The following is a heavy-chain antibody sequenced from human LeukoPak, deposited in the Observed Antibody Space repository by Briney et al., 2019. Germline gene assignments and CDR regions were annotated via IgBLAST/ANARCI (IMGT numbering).Heavy chain of an antibody. CDR3: AKDGPYPGSNDY. Sequence: PGGSLRLSCAASGFTFSSYGLHWVRQAPGKGLEWVAVISYDGSNKDYADSVKGRFTISRDNSKNTLYLQMNSLRAEDTAVYYCAKDGPYPGSNDYWGQGTLVTVSS. CDR2: ISYDGSNK. D-gene: IGHD1-26*01. CDR1: GFTFSSYG. V-gene: IGHV3-30*18. J-gene: IGHJ4*02.